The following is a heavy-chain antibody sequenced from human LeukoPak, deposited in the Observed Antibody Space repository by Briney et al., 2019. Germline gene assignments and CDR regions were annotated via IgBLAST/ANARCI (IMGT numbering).Heavy chain of an antibody. Sequence: SRTLSLTCDISGDTVSSNSAAWNWIRQSPSRGLEWLGRTYYRPKWYYDYAVSVKSRITISPDTSKNQFSLQLNSVTADDTAVYYCARGFALDFWGQGTMVTVSS. CDR1: GDTVSSNSAA. CDR3: ARGFALDF. J-gene: IGHJ3*01. V-gene: IGHV6-1*01. CDR2: TYYRPKWYY.